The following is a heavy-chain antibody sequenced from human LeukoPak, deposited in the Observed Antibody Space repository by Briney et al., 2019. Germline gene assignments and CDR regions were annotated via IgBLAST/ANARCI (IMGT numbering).Heavy chain of an antibody. Sequence: HPGGSLRLSCAVSGFTFSRHWMSWVRQAPGKGLEWVASIKSDGNSIYYLDSVKGRFTISRDNAKNSLYLQMNNLRAEDTAMYYCAKGPYSSSWYNWFDPWGQGTLVTVSS. V-gene: IGHV3-7*01. CDR3: AKGPYSSSWYNWFDP. CDR2: IKSDGNSI. J-gene: IGHJ5*02. D-gene: IGHD6-13*01. CDR1: GFTFSRHW.